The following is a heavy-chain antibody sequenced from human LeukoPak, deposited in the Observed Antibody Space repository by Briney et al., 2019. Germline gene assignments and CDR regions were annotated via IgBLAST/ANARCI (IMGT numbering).Heavy chain of an antibody. CDR3: ARGGPSGSYSYYYYYYGMDV. D-gene: IGHD1-26*01. J-gene: IGHJ6*02. Sequence: SETLSLTCAVYGGSFSGYYWSWIRQPPGKGLEWIGEINHSGSTNYNPSLKSRVTISVDTSKNQFSLQLSSVTAADTAVYYCARGGPSGSYSYYYYYYGMDVWGQGTTVTVSS. V-gene: IGHV4-34*01. CDR1: GGSFSGYY. CDR2: INHSGST.